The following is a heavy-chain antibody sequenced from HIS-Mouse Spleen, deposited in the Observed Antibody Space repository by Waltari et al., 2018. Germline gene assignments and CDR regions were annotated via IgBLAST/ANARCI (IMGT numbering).Heavy chain of an antibody. D-gene: IGHD1-26*01. J-gene: IGHJ4*02. Sequence: QVQLVESGGGVVQPGRSLRLSCAASGFTFSSYGMHWVRQAPGKGLEWVAVIWYDGSNKYYADSAKGRFTISRDNSKNTLYLQMNSLRAEDTAVYYCARDHSEWELLYYFDYWGQGTLVTVSS. CDR1: GFTFSSYG. V-gene: IGHV3-33*01. CDR3: ARDHSEWELLYYFDY. CDR2: IWYDGSNK.